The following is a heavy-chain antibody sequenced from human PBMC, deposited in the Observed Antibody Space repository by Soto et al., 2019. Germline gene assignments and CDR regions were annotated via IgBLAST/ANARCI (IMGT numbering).Heavy chain of an antibody. CDR3: TTASQWLPPYS. CDR2: IKSRADGGTT. D-gene: IGHD6-19*01. J-gene: IGHJ4*02. Sequence: EVQLVESGGGLVKPGGSLRLSCAASGFTFTKAWMTWVRQTPGKGLEWVGRIKSRADGGTTDYAASVKDRFIISRDDSNDTLYLHMHRLKPDDTAVYYCTTASQWLPPYSWGQGALVTVSS. CDR1: GFTFTKAW. V-gene: IGHV3-15*01.